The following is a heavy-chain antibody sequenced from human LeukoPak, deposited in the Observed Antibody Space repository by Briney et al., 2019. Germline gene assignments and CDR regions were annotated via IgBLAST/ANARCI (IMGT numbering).Heavy chain of an antibody. J-gene: IGHJ6*02. CDR3: ASVLLWFGEPMYYGMDV. D-gene: IGHD3-10*01. Sequence: GGSLRLSCAASGFTVSSNYMSWVRQAPGKGLEWVSVIYSGGSTYYADSVKGRFTISRDNSKNTLYLQMDSLRAEDTAVYYCASVLLWFGEPMYYGMDVWGQGTTVTVSS. CDR2: IYSGGST. CDR1: GFTVSSNY. V-gene: IGHV3-53*01.